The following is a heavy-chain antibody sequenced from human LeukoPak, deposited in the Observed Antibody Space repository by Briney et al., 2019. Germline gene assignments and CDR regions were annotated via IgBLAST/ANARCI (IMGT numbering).Heavy chain of an antibody. CDR3: AHRLTGYNSNWYHGYFDY. D-gene: IGHD6-13*01. CDR2: IYWDDDK. V-gene: IGHV2-5*02. J-gene: IGHJ4*02. CDR1: GFSLSTNGVG. Sequence: SGPTLLQPTPTLTLTCTFSGFSLSTNGVGVGWIRQPPGEALEWLTLIYWDDDKRYNPSLKSRLTVTKDVSKNQLVLTLTNMDPVDTATYYCAHRLTGYNSNWYHGYFDYWGQGTLVTVSS.